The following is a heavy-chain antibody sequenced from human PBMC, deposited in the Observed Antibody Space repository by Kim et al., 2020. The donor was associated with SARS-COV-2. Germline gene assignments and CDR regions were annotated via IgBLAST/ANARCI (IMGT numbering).Heavy chain of an antibody. Sequence: ADSVKGRFTISRDNAKNTLYLQMNSLRAEDTAMYFCSAAPDRDGYSFFDYWGQGVLVTVSS. J-gene: IGHJ4*02. CDR3: SAAPDRDGYSFFDY. D-gene: IGHD5-18*01. V-gene: IGHV3-74*01.